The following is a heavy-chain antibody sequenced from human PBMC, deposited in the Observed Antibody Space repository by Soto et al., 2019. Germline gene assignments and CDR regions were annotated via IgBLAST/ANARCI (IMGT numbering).Heavy chain of an antibody. CDR3: GGGRWNYYDSSGPLA. CDR2: ISSRSSYT. Sequence: GGSLRLSCAASGFTFSDYYMSWIRQAPGKGLEWVSYISSRSSYTNYADSVKGRFTISRDNAKNSLYLQMNSLRAEDTAVYYCGGGRWNYYDSSGPLAWGQGTLVTVSS. V-gene: IGHV3-11*06. J-gene: IGHJ4*02. CDR1: GFTFSDYY. D-gene: IGHD3-22*01.